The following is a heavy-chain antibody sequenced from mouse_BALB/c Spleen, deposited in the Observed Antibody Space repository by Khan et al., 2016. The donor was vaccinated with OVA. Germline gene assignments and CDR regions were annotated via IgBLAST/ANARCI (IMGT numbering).Heavy chain of an antibody. CDR1: GDSITSGY. CDR2: IIYTGYT. D-gene: IGHD2-14*01. Sequence: EVELVESGPSLVKPSQTLSLTCSVTGDSITSGYWNWIRKFPGNKLEYMGYIIYTGYTYYNPSLTSRISITRHTSKTQYYLQLNSVTDEDTATYYCARSTYRYAFVYWGQGTLVTVSA. V-gene: IGHV3-8*02. J-gene: IGHJ3*01. CDR3: ARSTYRYAFVY.